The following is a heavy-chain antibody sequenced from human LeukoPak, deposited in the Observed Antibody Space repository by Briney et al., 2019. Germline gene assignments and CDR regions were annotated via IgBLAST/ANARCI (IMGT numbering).Heavy chain of an antibody. CDR2: INTDGRIT. Sequence: HPGGSLRLSCVASGFSFRNFAIHWVRQAPGKGLEYVSVINTDGRITYYADSVKGRFTISRDNSKNTVYLQMGSLRGEDMAVYYCTRDGGSFCDFDYWGQGALVTASS. D-gene: IGHD1-26*01. CDR1: GFSFRNFA. J-gene: IGHJ4*02. CDR3: TRDGGSFCDFDY. V-gene: IGHV3-64*02.